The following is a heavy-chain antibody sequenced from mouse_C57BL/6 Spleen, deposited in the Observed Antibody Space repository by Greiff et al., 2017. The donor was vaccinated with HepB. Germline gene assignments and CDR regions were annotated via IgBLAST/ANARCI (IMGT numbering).Heavy chain of an antibody. Sequence: QVQLQQSGPELVRPGVSVKISCKGSGYTFTDYAMHWVKQSHAKSLEWIGVISTYYGDASYNQKFKDKATMTVDKSSSTAYMELGRLTCEDSAVYYCARKGGGFITTVVATGDGDYWGQGTTLTVSS. V-gene: IGHV1-67*01. CDR3: ARKGGGFITTVVATGDGDY. J-gene: IGHJ2*01. CDR2: ISTYYGDA. D-gene: IGHD1-1*01. CDR1: GYTFTDYA.